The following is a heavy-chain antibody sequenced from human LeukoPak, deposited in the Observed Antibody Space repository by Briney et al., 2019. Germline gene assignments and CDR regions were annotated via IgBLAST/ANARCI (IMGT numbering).Heavy chain of an antibody. V-gene: IGHV4-4*07. Sequence: PSETLSLTCTVSGGSISSYHWSWIRQPAGKGLEWIGRIYTSGSTYYNPSLKSRVSISVDTSKNQFSLKLTSVTAADTAVYYCARAPEYGLYYFDYWGQGTLVTVSS. CDR2: IYTSGST. J-gene: IGHJ4*02. D-gene: IGHD1-14*01. CDR1: GGSISSYH. CDR3: ARAPEYGLYYFDY.